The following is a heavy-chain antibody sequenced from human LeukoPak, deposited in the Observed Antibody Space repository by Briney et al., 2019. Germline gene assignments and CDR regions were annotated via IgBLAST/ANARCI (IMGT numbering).Heavy chain of an antibody. CDR3: ATPGYSYGGDY. D-gene: IGHD5-18*01. V-gene: IGHV4-39*07. CDR1: GGSISSSSYY. CDR2: IYYSGST. Sequence: SETLSLTCTVSGGSISSSSYYWGWIRQPPGKGLEWIGSIYYSGSTYYNPSLKSRVTISVDTSKNQFSLKLSSVAAADTAVYYCATPGYSYGGDYWGQGTLVTVSS. J-gene: IGHJ4*02.